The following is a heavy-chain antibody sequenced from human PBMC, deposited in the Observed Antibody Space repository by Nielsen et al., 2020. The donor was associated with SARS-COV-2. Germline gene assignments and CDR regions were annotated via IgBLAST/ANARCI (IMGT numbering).Heavy chain of an antibody. V-gene: IGHV3-73*01. CDR1: GFTFSGSA. Sequence: GESLKISCAASGFTFSGSAMHWVRQASGKGLEWVGRIRSKANSYATAYAASVKGRFTISRDDSKNTAYLQMNSLKTEDTAVYYCARAPHFDWLLRVYYGMDVWGQGTTVTVSS. J-gene: IGHJ6*02. D-gene: IGHD3-9*01. CDR2: IRSKANSYAT. CDR3: ARAPHFDWLLRVYYGMDV.